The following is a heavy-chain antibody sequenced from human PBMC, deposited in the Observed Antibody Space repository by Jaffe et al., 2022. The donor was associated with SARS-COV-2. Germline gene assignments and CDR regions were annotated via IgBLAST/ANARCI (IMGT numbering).Heavy chain of an antibody. CDR1: GFTFSSYS. D-gene: IGHD6-19*01. CDR2: ISSSSSYI. CDR3: ARDSRAAVAGTEFDY. V-gene: IGHV3-21*01. J-gene: IGHJ4*02. Sequence: EVQLVESGGGLVKPGGSLRLSCAASGFTFSSYSMNWVRQAPGKGLEWVSSISSSSSYIYYADSVKGRFTISRDNAKNSLYLQMNSLRAEDTAVYYCARDSRAAVAGTEFDYWGQGTLVTVSS.